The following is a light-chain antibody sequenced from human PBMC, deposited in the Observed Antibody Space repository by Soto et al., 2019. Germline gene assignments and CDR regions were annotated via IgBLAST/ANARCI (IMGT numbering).Light chain of an antibody. Sequence: EIVMTQSPATLSVSPGERATLSCRASQSVSSNLAWYQQKPGQAHRLLIYGASTRATGIPARFSGSGSGTEFTLTIRSLQSEDFAVYYCQQYNNWMYTFGQGTTLAIK. CDR1: QSVSSN. CDR3: QQYNNWMYT. J-gene: IGKJ2*01. CDR2: GAS. V-gene: IGKV3-15*01.